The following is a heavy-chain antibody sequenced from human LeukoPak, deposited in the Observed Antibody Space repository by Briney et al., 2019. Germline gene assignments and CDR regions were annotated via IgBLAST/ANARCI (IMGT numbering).Heavy chain of an antibody. V-gene: IGHV3-23*01. D-gene: IGHD3-10*01. CDR1: GFRFNRFS. J-gene: IGHJ4*02. CDR3: AKDLYGSGSFYVY. Sequence: GGSLRLSCAASGFRFNRFSMSWVRQTPGKGLEWVSAISGSGDNTYHADSVKGRFTISRDNSKTTLYLQMNSLRAEDTAVYYCAKDLYGSGSFYVYWGQGTLVTVSS. CDR2: ISGSGDNT.